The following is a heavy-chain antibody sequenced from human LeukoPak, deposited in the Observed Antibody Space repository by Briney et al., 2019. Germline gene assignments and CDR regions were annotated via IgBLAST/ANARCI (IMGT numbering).Heavy chain of an antibody. J-gene: IGHJ4*02. CDR1: GFTFSSYA. D-gene: IGHD3-22*01. Sequence: QAGGSLRLSCAASGFTFSSYAMSWVRQAPGKGLEWVSAISGSGGSTYYADSVKGRFTISRDNSKNTLYLQMNSLRAEDTAVYYCAKSDSLYYYDSSGYPFDYWGQGTLVTVSS. CDR3: AKSDSLYYYDSSGYPFDY. V-gene: IGHV3-23*01. CDR2: ISGSGGST.